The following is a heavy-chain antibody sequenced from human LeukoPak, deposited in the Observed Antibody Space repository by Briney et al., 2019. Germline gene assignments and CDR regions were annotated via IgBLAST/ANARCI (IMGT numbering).Heavy chain of an antibody. V-gene: IGHV3-23*01. CDR1: GFTFSSYA. D-gene: IGHD4-23*01. Sequence: GGSLRLSCAASGFTFSSYAMAWVRQTPGKGLEWVSAVSRSGDITEYADSVKGRFAISRDSSKNALYLQLNSLRAEGTAVYYCTKTPGGNSLNLWFDFWGRGTLVAVSS. CDR2: VSRSGDIT. CDR3: TKTPGGNSLNLWFDF. J-gene: IGHJ4*02.